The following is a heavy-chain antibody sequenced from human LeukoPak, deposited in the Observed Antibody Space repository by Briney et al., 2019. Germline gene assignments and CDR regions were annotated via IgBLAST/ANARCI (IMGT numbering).Heavy chain of an antibody. J-gene: IGHJ4*02. CDR3: ARGSTRYDF. V-gene: IGHV4-4*07. CDR2: IYTSGST. CDR1: GGSISSYF. D-gene: IGHD2-2*01. Sequence: PSETLPLTCTVSGGSISSYFWTWIRQPAGMGLEWIGRIYTSGSTNYKPSLKSRVTMSVDTSKNQFSLKLSSVTAADTAVYFCARGSTRYDFWGQGTLVTVSS.